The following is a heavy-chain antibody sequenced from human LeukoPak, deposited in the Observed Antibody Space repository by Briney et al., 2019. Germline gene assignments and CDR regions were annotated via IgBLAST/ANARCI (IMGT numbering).Heavy chain of an antibody. D-gene: IGHD7-27*01. J-gene: IGHJ3*02. Sequence: AASVTVSCRASGYTFTGYYMHWVRQAPGQGLEWMGWINPNSGGTNYAQKFQGRVTMTRDTSISTAYMELSRLRSDDTAVYYCARDGDAGAFDIWGQGTMVTVSS. CDR1: GYTFTGYY. CDR3: ARDGDAGAFDI. V-gene: IGHV1-2*02. CDR2: INPNSGGT.